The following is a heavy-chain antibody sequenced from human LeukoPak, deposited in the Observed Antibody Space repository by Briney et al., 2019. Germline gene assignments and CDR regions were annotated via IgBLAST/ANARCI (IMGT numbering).Heavy chain of an antibody. CDR3: ARVLHYAGFDY. CDR2: ISTNGGST. V-gene: IGHV3-64*01. CDR1: GFTFTSYT. D-gene: IGHD4-17*01. Sequence: GGSLRLSCAASGFTFTSYTIYWVREAPGKGLEYVSSISTNGGSTYYANSVKGRFTISRDNSKKTLYLQMGSLRPDDTGVYYCARVLHYAGFDYWGQGTLVTVSS. J-gene: IGHJ4*02.